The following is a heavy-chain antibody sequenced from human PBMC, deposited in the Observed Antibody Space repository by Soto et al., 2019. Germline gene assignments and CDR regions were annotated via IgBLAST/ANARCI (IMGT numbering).Heavy chain of an antibody. J-gene: IGHJ4*02. V-gene: IGHV3-21*01. CDR1: GFTFSRYA. CDR2: ISSSSSYI. CDR3: ARGSIPDY. D-gene: IGHD1-26*01. Sequence: GGSLRLSCAASGFTFSRYAMSWVRQAPGKGLEWVSSISSSSSYIYYADSVKGRFTISRDNAKNSLYLQMNSLRAEDTAVYYCARGSIPDYWGQGTLVTVSS.